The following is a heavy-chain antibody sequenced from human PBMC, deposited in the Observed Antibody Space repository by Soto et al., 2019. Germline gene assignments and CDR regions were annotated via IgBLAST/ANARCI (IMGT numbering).Heavy chain of an antibody. D-gene: IGHD6-13*01. CDR2: IYHSGST. J-gene: IGHJ4*02. V-gene: IGHV4-38-2*01. Sequence: KTSVTLSLTCAVSGYSISSGYYCGWIRQPPGKGLEWIGSIYHSGSTYYNPSLKSRVTISVDTSKNQFSLKLSSVTAADTAVYYCARRGEHYSSSWGDYFDYWGQGTLVTVSS. CDR1: GYSISSGYY. CDR3: ARRGEHYSSSWGDYFDY.